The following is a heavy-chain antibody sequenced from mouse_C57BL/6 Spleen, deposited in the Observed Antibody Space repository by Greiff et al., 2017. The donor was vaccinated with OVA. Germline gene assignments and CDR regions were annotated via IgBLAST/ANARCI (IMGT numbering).Heavy chain of an antibody. CDR3: ARGGPYYSSSYGYFDY. CDR2: ILPGSGST. CDR1: GYTFTGYW. D-gene: IGHD1-1*01. Sequence: VQVVESGAELMKPGASVKLSCKATGYTFTGYWIEWVKQRPGHGLEWIGEILPGSGSTNYNEKFKGKAPLTADTSSNAAYMQLSRLTTEGSAIYYCARGGPYYSSSYGYFDYWGQGTTLTVSS. J-gene: IGHJ2*01. V-gene: IGHV1-9*01.